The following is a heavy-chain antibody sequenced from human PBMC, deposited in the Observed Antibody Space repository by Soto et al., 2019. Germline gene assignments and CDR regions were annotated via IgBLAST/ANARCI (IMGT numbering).Heavy chain of an antibody. CDR1: GGSISSYY. J-gene: IGHJ6*02. CDR2: IYTSGST. Sequence: SETLSLTCTVSGGSISSYYWSWIRQPAGKGLEWIGRIYTSGSTNYNPSLKSRVTMSVDTSKNQFSLKLSSVTAADTAVYYCAGGLTGSRGYYYYGMDVWGQGTTVTVSS. V-gene: IGHV4-4*07. CDR3: AGGLTGSRGYYYYGMDV. D-gene: IGHD7-27*01.